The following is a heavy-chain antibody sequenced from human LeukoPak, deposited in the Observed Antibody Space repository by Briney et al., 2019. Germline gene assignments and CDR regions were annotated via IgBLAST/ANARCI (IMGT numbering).Heavy chain of an antibody. V-gene: IGHV3-7*01. Sequence: GGSLRLCCAASGFTLSSYWMRWVHQARGKGMEWVGKIKQDGREKVYVDCVKGRFTISRDSAKNSLYLQMNRLRAEDTAVYYCARRYRADAWGQGTLVTVSS. J-gene: IGHJ5*02. CDR3: ARRYRADA. CDR1: GFTLSSYW. D-gene: IGHD3-16*02. CDR2: IKQDGREK.